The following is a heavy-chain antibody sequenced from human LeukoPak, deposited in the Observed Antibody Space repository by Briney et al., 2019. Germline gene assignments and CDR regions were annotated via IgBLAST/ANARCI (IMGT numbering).Heavy chain of an antibody. CDR1: QFTFSSYG. D-gene: IGHD6-13*01. CDR2: IWYDASNK. Sequence: GGSLRLSCAASQFTFSSYGMHWVRQAPGEGLEWVAVIWYDASNKYYADSVKGRFTISRDNSKNTLYLQMNSLRAEDTAVYYCARELGSSDKTGGWFDPWGQGTLVTGSS. V-gene: IGHV3-33*01. CDR3: ARELGSSDKTGGWFDP. J-gene: IGHJ5*02.